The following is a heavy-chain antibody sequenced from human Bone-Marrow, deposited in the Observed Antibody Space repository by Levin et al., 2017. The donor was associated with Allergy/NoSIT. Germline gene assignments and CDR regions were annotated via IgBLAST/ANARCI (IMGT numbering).Heavy chain of an antibody. J-gene: IGHJ6*02. CDR3: ARHGGSNDFYGYYYYAMDV. CDR1: GRSIRSSTYY. Sequence: KTSETLSLTCSVSGRSIRSSTYYWGWIRQPPGKGLEWIGNIYYTGNTYYNPSLKSRIAISVDTSRNQFSLELTSVTATDTAVYFCARHGGSNDFYGYYYYAMDVWGQETTVTVSS. V-gene: IGHV4-39*01. CDR2: IYYTGNT. D-gene: IGHD2-15*01.